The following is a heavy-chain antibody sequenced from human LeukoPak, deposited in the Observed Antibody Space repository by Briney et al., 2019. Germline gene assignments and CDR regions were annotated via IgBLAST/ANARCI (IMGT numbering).Heavy chain of an antibody. J-gene: IGHJ4*02. Sequence: ASVKVSCKASGYTFTNYDINWVRQASGQGLEWMGWMNPNSGNTGYAQKFQGRVTMTRNIAISTAYMELSSLRSEDTAVYYCAVTRGYSGYDFRFNYWGQGILVTVSS. CDR3: AVTRGYSGYDFRFNY. CDR2: MNPNSGNT. V-gene: IGHV1-8*01. CDR1: GYTFTNYD. D-gene: IGHD5-12*01.